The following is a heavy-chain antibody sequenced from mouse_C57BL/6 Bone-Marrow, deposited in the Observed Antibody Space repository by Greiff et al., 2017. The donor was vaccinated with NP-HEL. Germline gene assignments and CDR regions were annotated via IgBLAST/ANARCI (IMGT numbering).Heavy chain of an antibody. Sequence: EVKLVESGEGLVKPGGSLKLSCAASGFTFSSYAMSWVRQTPEKRLEWVAYISSGGDYIYYADTVKGRFTISRDNARYTLYLQMSSLKSEDTAMYYWTRDRHYSNYVGFAYWGQGTLVTVSA. CDR1: GFTFSSYA. CDR2: ISSGGDYI. J-gene: IGHJ3*01. D-gene: IGHD2-5*01. CDR3: TRDRHYSNYVGFAY. V-gene: IGHV5-9-1*02.